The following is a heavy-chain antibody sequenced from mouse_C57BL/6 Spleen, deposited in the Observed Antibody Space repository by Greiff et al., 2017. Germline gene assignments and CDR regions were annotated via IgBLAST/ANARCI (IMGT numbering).Heavy chain of an antibody. CDR1: GFTFSSYG. V-gene: IGHV5-6*02. Sequence: EVKLVESGGDLVKPGGSLKLSCAASGFTFSSYGMSWVRQTPDKRLAWVATISSGGSYTYYPDSVKGRFTISRDNAKNTLYLQMSSLKSEDTAMYYCARPTMITTKYFDVWGTGTTVTVSS. J-gene: IGHJ1*03. D-gene: IGHD2-4*01. CDR3: ARPTMITTKYFDV. CDR2: ISSGGSYT.